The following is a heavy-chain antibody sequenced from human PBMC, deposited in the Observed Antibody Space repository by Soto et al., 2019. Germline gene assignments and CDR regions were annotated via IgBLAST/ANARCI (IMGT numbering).Heavy chain of an antibody. V-gene: IGHV1-69*13. J-gene: IGHJ6*02. CDR2: IIPIFGTA. CDR3: ATGVEIAAAGTGGAIYYYYGMDV. Sequence: ASVKVSCKASGGTFSSYAISWVRQAPGQGLEWMGGIIPIFGTANYAQKFQSRVTITADESTSTAYMELGSLRSEDTAVYYCATGVEIAAAGTGGAIYYYYGMDVWGQGTTVTVSS. CDR1: GGTFSSYA. D-gene: IGHD6-13*01.